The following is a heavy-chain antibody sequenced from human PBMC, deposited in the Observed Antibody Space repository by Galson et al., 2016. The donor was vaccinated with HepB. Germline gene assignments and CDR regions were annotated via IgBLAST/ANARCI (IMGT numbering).Heavy chain of an antibody. CDR3: ARDFRGRRSNNWFDP. Sequence: SVRLSCAASGFTFNDYYMSWFRQAPGEGLEWIAYISTTSNTIYYADSVKGRFTITRDNAKNSLYLQMNSLTVQDTALYYCARDFRGRRSNNWFDPWGQGTLVTVSS. D-gene: IGHD3-16*01. CDR1: GFTFNDYY. J-gene: IGHJ5*02. CDR2: ISTTSNTI. V-gene: IGHV3-11*01.